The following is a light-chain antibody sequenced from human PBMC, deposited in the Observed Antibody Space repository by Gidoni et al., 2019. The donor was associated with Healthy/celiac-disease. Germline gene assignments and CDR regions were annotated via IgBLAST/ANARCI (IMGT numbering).Light chain of an antibody. CDR2: LGS. V-gene: IGKV2-28*01. Sequence: DIVMTQSPLSLPVTPGEPASISCRSSQSLLHSNGYNYLDWYLQKPGQSPQLLIYLGSTRASGVPDRFSGSGSGKDFTLKISRVEDEDVGVYYCMQALQTPLTFGGGTKVEIK. CDR3: MQALQTPLT. J-gene: IGKJ4*01. CDR1: QSLLHSNGYNY.